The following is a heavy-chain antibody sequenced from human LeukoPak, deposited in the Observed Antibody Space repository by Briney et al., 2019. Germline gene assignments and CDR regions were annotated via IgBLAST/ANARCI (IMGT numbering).Heavy chain of an antibody. CDR3: ERGKNQWLAFDY. V-gene: IGHV3-21*01. Sequence: NSGGSLRLSCAASGFTFSSYSMNWFRQAPGKGLKWGSSISSSNSYIYYADSVKARFTISRDNAKNSLYLQMNSLRAEDTAVYYCERGKNQWLAFDYWGQGTLVSVSS. D-gene: IGHD6-19*01. CDR2: ISSSNSYI. CDR1: GFTFSSYS. J-gene: IGHJ4*02.